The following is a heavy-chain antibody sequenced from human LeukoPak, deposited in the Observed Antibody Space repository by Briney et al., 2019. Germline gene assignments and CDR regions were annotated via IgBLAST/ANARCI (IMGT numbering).Heavy chain of an antibody. D-gene: IGHD3-22*01. CDR1: GYSFTNYW. CDR3: ARSLRNYYDSSGYYYLGY. Sequence: GESLKISCKGSGYSFTNYWIGWVRQMPGKGLEWMGIIYPGDSDTRYSPSFQGQVTISADKSISTAYLQWSSLKASDTAMYYCARSLRNYYDSSGYYYLGYWGQGTLVTVSS. V-gene: IGHV5-51*01. CDR2: IYPGDSDT. J-gene: IGHJ4*02.